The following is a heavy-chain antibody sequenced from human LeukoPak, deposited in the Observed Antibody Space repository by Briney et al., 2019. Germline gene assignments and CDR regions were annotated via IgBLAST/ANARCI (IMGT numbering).Heavy chain of an antibody. CDR2: IHSGGST. J-gene: IGHJ4*02. CDR1: GFTVSSNY. D-gene: IGHD3-22*01. Sequence: GGSLRLSCAASGFTVSSNYMSWVRQAPGKGLEWVSVIHSGGSTYYADSVKGRFTISRDNSKNTLYLQMNSLRAEDTAVYYCARVLVSSGYWLDFDYWGQGTLVTVSS. V-gene: IGHV3-66*01. CDR3: ARVLVSSGYWLDFDY.